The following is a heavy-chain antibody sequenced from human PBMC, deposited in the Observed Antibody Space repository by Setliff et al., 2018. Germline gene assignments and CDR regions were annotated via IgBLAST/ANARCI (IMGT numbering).Heavy chain of an antibody. D-gene: IGHD6-13*01. Sequence: PSETLSLTCTVSGGSISSYYWSWIRQPPGKGLEWIGYIYYSGSTNYNPSLKSRVTISVDTSKNQFSLKLSSVTAADTAVYYCARDDGGSSYNWFDPWGQGTLVTVSS. J-gene: IGHJ5*02. CDR3: ARDDGGSSYNWFDP. V-gene: IGHV4-59*01. CDR1: GGSISSYY. CDR2: IYYSGST.